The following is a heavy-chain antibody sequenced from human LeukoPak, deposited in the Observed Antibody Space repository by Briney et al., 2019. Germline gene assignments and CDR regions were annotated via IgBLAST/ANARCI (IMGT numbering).Heavy chain of an antibody. J-gene: IGHJ4*02. V-gene: IGHV3-23*01. CDR3: AKARIAATIYPKEVNFDY. Sequence: GGSLRLSCAASGFSFSSYAMSWVRQAPGKGLGWVSTITGGGGSTYYADSVKGRFTISRDNSKDTFYLQMNSLRVEDTAVYYCAKARIAATIYPKEVNFDYWGQGTPVTVSS. D-gene: IGHD5-12*01. CDR1: GFSFSSYA. CDR2: ITGGGGST.